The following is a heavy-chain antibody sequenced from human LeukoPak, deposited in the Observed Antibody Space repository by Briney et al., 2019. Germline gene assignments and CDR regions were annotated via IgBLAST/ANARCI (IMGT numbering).Heavy chain of an antibody. J-gene: IGHJ6*03. CDR3: AKEGDQFRGYLDA. Sequence: PGRSLRLSCAASGFMFSRLGMQWFRQAPGEGLEWVAMIWHDGSVEEYADSVKGRFTISRDNSQNTLYLQMNSLRDDDTAVYYCAKEGDQFRGYLDAWGKGTTVTVSS. CDR2: IWHDGSVE. V-gene: IGHV3-33*06. CDR1: GFMFSRLG. D-gene: IGHD3-16*01.